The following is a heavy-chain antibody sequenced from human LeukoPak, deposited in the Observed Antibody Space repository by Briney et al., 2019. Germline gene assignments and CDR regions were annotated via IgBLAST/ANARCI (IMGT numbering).Heavy chain of an antibody. CDR1: GFNFSTYG. CDR3: AKGLGYCSSTSCGGWAFDI. CDR2: ISYDGTNK. J-gene: IGHJ3*02. D-gene: IGHD2-2*01. V-gene: IGHV3-30*18. Sequence: GGSLRLSCAASGFNFSTYGMHWVRQAPGKGLEWVAVISYDGTNKYYADSVKGRFTISRDNSKNTLYLQMNSLRAEDTAVYYCAKGLGYCSSTSCGGWAFDIWGQGTMVTVSS.